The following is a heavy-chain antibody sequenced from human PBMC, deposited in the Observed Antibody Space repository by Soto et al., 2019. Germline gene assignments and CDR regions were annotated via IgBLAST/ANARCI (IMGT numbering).Heavy chain of an antibody. D-gene: IGHD6-13*01. J-gene: IGHJ6*02. CDR2: ISGSGDST. Sequence: EGQLLESGGGLVQPGGSLRLSCAASGFTFSSYAIGWVRQAPGKGLEWVLGISGSGDSTYYADSVRGRFTISRDNSKNTLYLQMNSLRAEDTAVYYCAKDRDGAAAGPTKFYGMDVWGQGTTVTVSS. V-gene: IGHV3-23*01. CDR3: AKDRDGAAAGPTKFYGMDV. CDR1: GFTFSSYA.